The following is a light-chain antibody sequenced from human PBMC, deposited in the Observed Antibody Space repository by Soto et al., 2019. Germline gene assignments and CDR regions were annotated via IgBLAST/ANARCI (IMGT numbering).Light chain of an antibody. V-gene: IGKV1-5*03. Sequence: DIQMTQSPSSVSASVGDRVTITCRASQDINSELAWYQQKPGKAPKLLIYKASSLQSGVPSRFSGSESGTEFTLTISSLQPDDFATYYCQQHNSYSYTFGQGTRLEIK. CDR2: KAS. CDR3: QQHNSYSYT. CDR1: QDINSE. J-gene: IGKJ5*01.